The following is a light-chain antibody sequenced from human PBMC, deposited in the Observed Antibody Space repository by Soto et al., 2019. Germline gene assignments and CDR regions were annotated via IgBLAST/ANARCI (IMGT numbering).Light chain of an antibody. CDR2: AAS. CDR1: QSVGRN. V-gene: IGKV3-15*01. CDR3: QEYSKWPLFT. Sequence: EIVVTQSPGILSVSPGDRATLSCRASQSVGRNLAWYQQKPGQAHTLLIYAASTRATGLPARFSGSGSGTDVTLTISILQSEYFSVYYCQEYSKWPLFTFGPGTRVDIK. J-gene: IGKJ3*01.